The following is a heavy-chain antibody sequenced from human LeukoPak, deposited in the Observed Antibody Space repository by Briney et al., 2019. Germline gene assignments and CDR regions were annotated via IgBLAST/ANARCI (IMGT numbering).Heavy chain of an antibody. CDR3: ARGKYSYAYFGAYYFDY. CDR1: GGSISSSSYY. V-gene: IGHV4-39*07. J-gene: IGHJ4*02. Sequence: SETLSLTCNVSGGSISSSSYYWGWIRQPPGKGLEWIGSIYYSGSTYYNPSLKSRVTISVDTSKNQFSLKLSSVTAADTAVYYCARGKYSYAYFGAYYFDYWGQGTLVTVSS. CDR2: IYYSGST. D-gene: IGHD5-18*01.